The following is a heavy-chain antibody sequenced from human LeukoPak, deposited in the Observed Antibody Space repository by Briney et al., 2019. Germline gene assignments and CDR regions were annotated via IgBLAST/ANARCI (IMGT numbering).Heavy chain of an antibody. CDR3: VRGRGSYGWFDP. J-gene: IGHJ5*02. V-gene: IGHV3-74*01. CDR1: GFTSSSYW. D-gene: IGHD3-10*01. Sequence: GGSLRLSCAASGFTSSSYWMHWVRQVPGKGLVWVSRISGDGTARNYADSVKGRFTISRDDAKSTVDLQMNSLRGEDTAVYYCVRGRGSYGWFDPWGQGTLVTVSS. CDR2: ISGDGTAR.